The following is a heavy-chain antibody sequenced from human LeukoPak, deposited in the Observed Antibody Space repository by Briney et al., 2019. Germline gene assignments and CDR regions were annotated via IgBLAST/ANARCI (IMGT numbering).Heavy chain of an antibody. V-gene: IGHV5-51*01. CDR2: IYPGDSDT. CDR1: GYRFTSHW. D-gene: IGHD1-26*01. J-gene: IGHJ3*01. CDR3: ARSGGNYYST. Sequence: PGESLKISWKGSGYRFTSHWIGWLRQMPGKGLEWMGIIYPGDSDTIYSPSFQGQVTISADKSTSTANLQWSSLKASDTAMYYCARSGGNYYSTWGQGTMVTVSS.